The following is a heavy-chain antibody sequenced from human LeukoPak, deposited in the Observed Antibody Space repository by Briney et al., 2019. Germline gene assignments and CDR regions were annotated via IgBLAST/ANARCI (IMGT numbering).Heavy chain of an antibody. CDR3: VRDRFYGMDV. CDR1: GFTFSSSW. Sequence: PGGSLRLSCAASGFTFSSSWIHWVRQAPGKGLVWVSRINHDGSTTNYVDSVKGRFTISRDNAKNTLYLQMNSLRAEDTAVFYCVRDRFYGMDVWGQGTTVTVSS. V-gene: IGHV3-74*01. CDR2: INHDGSTT. J-gene: IGHJ6*02.